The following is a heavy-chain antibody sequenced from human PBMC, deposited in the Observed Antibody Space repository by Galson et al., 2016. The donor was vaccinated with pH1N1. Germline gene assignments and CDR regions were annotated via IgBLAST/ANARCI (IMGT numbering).Heavy chain of an antibody. V-gene: IGHV3-7*01. CDR1: GFIFSDYW. Sequence: LRLSCAASGFIFSDYWMSWVRQAPGKGLEWVAKINQDGSRKYHVDSMKGRCTISRDNAENSLSLQMNSLRVEDTALYYCATEDYYTSLYWGQGILVTVSS. J-gene: IGHJ4*02. CDR2: INQDGSRK. D-gene: IGHD1-26*01. CDR3: ATEDYYTSLY.